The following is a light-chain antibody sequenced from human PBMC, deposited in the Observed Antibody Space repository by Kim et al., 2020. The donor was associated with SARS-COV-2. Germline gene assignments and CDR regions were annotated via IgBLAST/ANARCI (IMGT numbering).Light chain of an antibody. J-gene: IGKJ2*01. CDR2: KTS. V-gene: IGKV2-24*01. Sequence: QPASLSCRSSQSLVHSDGGTYLSWLHQRPGQPPRLLIYKTSNRFSGVLDRFSGSGAGTHFTLTISRVEAEDVGIYYCMQTTQFPHTFGQGTKLEI. CDR3: MQTTQFPHT. CDR1: QSLVHSDGGTY.